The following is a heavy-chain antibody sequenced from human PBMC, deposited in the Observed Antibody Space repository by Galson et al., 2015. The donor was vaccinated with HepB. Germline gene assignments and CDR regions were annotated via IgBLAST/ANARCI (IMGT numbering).Heavy chain of an antibody. CDR1: GYTFTSYD. Sequence: SVKVSCKASGYTFTSYDINWVRQATGQGLEWMGWMNPNSGNTGYAQKSQGRVTMTRNTSISTAYMELSSLRSEDTAVYYCARGGGYCSSTSCYIVLRYYGMDVWGQGTTVTVSS. V-gene: IGHV1-8*01. CDR2: MNPNSGNT. CDR3: ARGGGYCSSTSCYIVLRYYGMDV. J-gene: IGHJ6*02. D-gene: IGHD2-2*02.